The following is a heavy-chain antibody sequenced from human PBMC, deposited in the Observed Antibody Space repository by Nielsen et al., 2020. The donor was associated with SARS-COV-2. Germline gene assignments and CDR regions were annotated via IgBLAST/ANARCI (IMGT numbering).Heavy chain of an antibody. CDR3: AKIATVKTIYYSDLDV. Sequence: GGSLRLSCAASGFTFSTYGMHWVRQAPGKGLEWVAVITHDGSDRYYADSFKGRFTLSRDNSKNTLYLQMNSLSAEDTAHYFCAKIATVKTIYYSDLDVWGQGTTVAVSS. V-gene: IGHV3-30*18. CDR2: ITHDGSDR. CDR1: GFTFSTYG. D-gene: IGHD4-17*01. J-gene: IGHJ6*02.